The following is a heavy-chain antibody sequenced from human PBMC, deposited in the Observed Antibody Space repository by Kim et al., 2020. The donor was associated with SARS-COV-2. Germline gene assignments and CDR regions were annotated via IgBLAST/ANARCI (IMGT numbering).Heavy chain of an antibody. CDR3: ARGGRKYSSSWYPGYWFDP. Sequence: SVKVSCKASGGTFSSYTISWVRQAPGQGLEWMGRIIPILGIANYAQKFQGRVTITADKSTSTAYMELSSLRSEDTAVYYCARGGRKYSSSWYPGYWFDPWGQGTLVPVSS. CDR1: GGTFSSYT. V-gene: IGHV1-69*02. D-gene: IGHD6-13*01. CDR2: IIPILGIA. J-gene: IGHJ5*02.